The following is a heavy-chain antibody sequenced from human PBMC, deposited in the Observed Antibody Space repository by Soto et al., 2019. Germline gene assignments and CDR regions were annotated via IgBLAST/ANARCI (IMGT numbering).Heavy chain of an antibody. CDR2: IIPIFGTA. Sequence: ASVKVSCKASGYTFTSYAMHWVRQAPGQGLEWMGGIIPIFGTANYAQKFQGRVTITADESTSTAYMELSSLRSEDTAVYYCARGIATGQLDPWGQGTLVTVSS. V-gene: IGHV1-69*13. CDR1: GYTFTSYA. J-gene: IGHJ5*02. CDR3: ARGIATGQLDP. D-gene: IGHD2-15*01.